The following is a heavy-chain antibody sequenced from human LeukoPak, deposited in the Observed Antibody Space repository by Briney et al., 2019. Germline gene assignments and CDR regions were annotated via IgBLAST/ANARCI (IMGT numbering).Heavy chain of an antibody. D-gene: IGHD2-2*01. Sequence: GGSLRLSCAASGFTFSSYAVSWVRQAPGKGLEWVSAISGSGGSTYYADSVKGRFTISRDNSKSTLYLQMNSLRAEDTAVYYCAKGSRVEPVAYCDYWGQGTLVTVSS. J-gene: IGHJ4*02. CDR2: ISGSGGST. CDR3: AKGSRVEPVAYCDY. CDR1: GFTFSSYA. V-gene: IGHV3-23*01.